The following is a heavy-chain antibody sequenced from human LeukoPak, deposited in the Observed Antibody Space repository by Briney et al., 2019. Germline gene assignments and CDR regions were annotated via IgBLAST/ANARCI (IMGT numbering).Heavy chain of an antibody. Sequence: ASVKVSRKASGYTFTSNYIHWVRQAPGQGPEWMGMIYPRDGSTSYAQKFQGRVTVTRDTSTSTVHMELSGLRSEDTAVYYCARDQEGFDYWGQGTLVTVSS. CDR3: ARDQEGFDY. CDR2: IYPRDGST. V-gene: IGHV1-46*01. CDR1: GYTFTSNY. J-gene: IGHJ4*02.